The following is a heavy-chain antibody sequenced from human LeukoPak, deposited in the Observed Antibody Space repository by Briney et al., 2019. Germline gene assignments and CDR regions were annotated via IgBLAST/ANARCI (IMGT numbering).Heavy chain of an antibody. J-gene: IGHJ6*03. CDR1: GGSFSGYY. Sequence: SETLSLTCAVYGGSFSGYYWSWIRQPPGKGLEWIGEINHSGSTNYNPSLKSRVTISVDTSKNQFSLKLSSVTAADTAVYYCASGYSYAPRRFYYYYYYMDVWGKGTTVTVSS. CDR2: INHSGST. CDR3: ASGYSYAPRRFYYYYYYMDV. V-gene: IGHV4-34*01. D-gene: IGHD5-18*01.